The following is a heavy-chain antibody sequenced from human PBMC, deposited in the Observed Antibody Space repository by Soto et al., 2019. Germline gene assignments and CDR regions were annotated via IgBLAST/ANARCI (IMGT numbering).Heavy chain of an antibody. V-gene: IGHV1-8*01. CDR3: AGVLGPQNDAFDS. D-gene: IGHD1-26*01. Sequence: QVQLVQSGAEVKKPGASVKVSYKASGYTFTINHINWVRQATGQGLEWMGWMNPNSGNTGYEQKFQGRVTMTRNTYISTAYMERSSLRSEAAAVYYCAGVLGPQNDAFDSWGQGKMVTLSS. CDR2: MNPNSGNT. J-gene: IGHJ3*02. CDR1: GYTFTINH.